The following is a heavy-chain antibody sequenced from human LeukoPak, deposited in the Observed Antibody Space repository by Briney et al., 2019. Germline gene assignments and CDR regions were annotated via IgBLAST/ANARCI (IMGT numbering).Heavy chain of an antibody. Sequence: PGGSLRLSCAASGVTFTNYGMHWVRQAPGKGLEWVALITYDGYYKYYSDSVKGRFTISSDTSKNTLYLQMNSRRAEDTAVYYCARDLSPVVRASPMGYWGQGTPVTVSS. CDR2: ITYDGYYK. D-gene: IGHD3-10*01. J-gene: IGHJ4*02. CDR3: ARDLSPVVRASPMGY. V-gene: IGHV3-30*03. CDR1: GVTFTNYG.